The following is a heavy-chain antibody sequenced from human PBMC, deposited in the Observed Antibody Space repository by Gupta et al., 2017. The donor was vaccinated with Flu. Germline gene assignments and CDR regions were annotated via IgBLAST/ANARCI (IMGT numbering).Heavy chain of an antibody. V-gene: IGHV3-7*01. CDR2: INRDGSEK. J-gene: IGHJ4*02. D-gene: IGHD1-26*01. Sequence: EVQLVESGGGLVQPGGSRGPPGEASEFPFGNYWMSWVRQAPGKGLEWVANINRDGSEKFYVDSVEGRLTVSRDNAKNSLYLQMNSLRAEDTAVYYCVRDITLAGAIYYFDYWGQGTLVTVSS. CDR3: VRDITLAGAIYYFDY. CDR1: EFPFGNYW.